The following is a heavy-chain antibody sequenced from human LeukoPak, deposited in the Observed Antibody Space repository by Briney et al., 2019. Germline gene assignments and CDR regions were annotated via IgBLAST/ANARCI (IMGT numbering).Heavy chain of an antibody. D-gene: IGHD6-19*01. CDR3: AKSYSSGGYELGY. J-gene: IGHJ4*02. CDR2: ISGDGGST. Sequence: GGSVRLSCAASGFTFDDYAMHWVGQAPGKGLEWVSLISGDGGSTYYADSVKSRFTISRDNSKNSLYLQMNSLKTEDTALYYCAKSYSSGGYELGYWGQGTLVTVSS. CDR1: GFTFDDYA. V-gene: IGHV3-43*02.